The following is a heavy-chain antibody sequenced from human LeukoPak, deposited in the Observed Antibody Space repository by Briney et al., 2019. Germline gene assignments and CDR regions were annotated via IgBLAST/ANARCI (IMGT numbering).Heavy chain of an antibody. CDR2: IRYDGNNK. Sequence: GGSLRLSCAASGFAFRSYGMHWVRQAPGKGLEWVAFIRYDGNNKYYADFVKGRFTISRDNSKNTVYLQMNSLRAEDTAVYYCAKDPTHFRVWDDYDNTRLNYWGQGTLVTVSS. D-gene: IGHD3-22*01. J-gene: IGHJ4*02. CDR3: AKDPTHFRVWDDYDNTRLNY. CDR1: GFAFRSYG. V-gene: IGHV3-30*02.